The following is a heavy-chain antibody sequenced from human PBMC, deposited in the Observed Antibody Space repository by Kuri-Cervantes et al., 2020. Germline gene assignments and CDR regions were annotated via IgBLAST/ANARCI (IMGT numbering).Heavy chain of an antibody. CDR1: GYTFTSYC. V-gene: IGHV1-46*01. CDR3: ARGTMIVVWMFDY. D-gene: IGHD3-22*01. Sequence: ASVKVSCKASGYTFTSYCMHWVRQAPGQGLEWMGIINPSGGSTSYAQKFQGRVTMTGGTSTSTAYMELRSLRSDDTAVYYCARGTMIVVWMFDYWGQGTLVTVSS. CDR2: INPSGGST. J-gene: IGHJ4*02.